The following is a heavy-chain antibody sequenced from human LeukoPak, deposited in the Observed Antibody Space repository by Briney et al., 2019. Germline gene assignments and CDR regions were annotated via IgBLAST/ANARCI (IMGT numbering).Heavy chain of an antibody. V-gene: IGHV4-59*01. J-gene: IGHJ5*02. D-gene: IGHD5-24*01. CDR3: ARDRLQLQS. Sequence: SETLSLTCSVSGGSISNYYWSWIRQSPGKGPEWIGYIYNSGSTNYNPSLKSRVTISVDTSKNQFSLKLSSVTAADTAVYYCARDRLQLQSWGQGTLVTVSS. CDR2: IYNSGST. CDR1: GGSISNYY.